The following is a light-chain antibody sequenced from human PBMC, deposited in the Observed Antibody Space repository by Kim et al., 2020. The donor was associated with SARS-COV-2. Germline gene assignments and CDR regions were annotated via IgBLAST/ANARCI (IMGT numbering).Light chain of an antibody. Sequence: CPGERATLSCRASLGVSSNYLAWYRQNPGPAPRLLIYDASSRATGSPDRFSGSGSGTDFTLTISRLEPEDFAVYYCHQYGSSPGSFGGGTKVDIK. CDR2: DAS. J-gene: IGKJ4*01. CDR3: HQYGSSPGS. V-gene: IGKV3-20*01. CDR1: LGVSSNY.